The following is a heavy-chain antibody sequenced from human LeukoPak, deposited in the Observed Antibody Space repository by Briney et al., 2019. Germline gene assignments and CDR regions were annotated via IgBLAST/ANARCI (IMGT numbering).Heavy chain of an antibody. D-gene: IGHD2-2*01. V-gene: IGHV3-11*04. CDR2: ISSSGSTI. Sequence: PGGSLRLSCAASGFTFSDYYMSWIRQAPGKGLEWVSYISSSGSTIYYADSAKGRFTISRDNAKNSLYLQMNSLRAEDTAVYYCARDQELDVVVPAAIIYYYYYMDVWGKGTTVTVSS. CDR3: ARDQELDVVVPAAIIYYYYYMDV. CDR1: GFTFSDYY. J-gene: IGHJ6*03.